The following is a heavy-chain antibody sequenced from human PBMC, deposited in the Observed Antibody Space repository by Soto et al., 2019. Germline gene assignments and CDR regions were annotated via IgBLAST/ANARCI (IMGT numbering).Heavy chain of an antibody. Sequence: ASVKVSCKASGYTFTSYAMHWVRQAPGQRLEWMGWINAGNGNTKYSQKFQGRVTITRDTSASTAYMELSSLRSEDTAVYYCARDADTLIAGPFDYWGQGTLVTVSS. CDR3: ARDADTLIAGPFDY. CDR2: INAGNGNT. J-gene: IGHJ4*02. V-gene: IGHV1-3*01. D-gene: IGHD3-22*01. CDR1: GYTFTSYA.